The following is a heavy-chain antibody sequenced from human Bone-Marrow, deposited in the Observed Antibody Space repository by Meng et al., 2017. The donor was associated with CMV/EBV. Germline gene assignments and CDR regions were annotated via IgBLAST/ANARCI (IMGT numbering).Heavy chain of an antibody. V-gene: IGHV1-18*01. CDR3: ARDYVVRKVYSAY. CDR2: VSAYSGNT. D-gene: IGHD3-10*01. CDR1: GYTFSNYG. Sequence: ASVKVSCKGSGYTFSNYGFSWVRQAPGQGPEWMGWVSAYSGNTNYAQKFQGRLTLTTDVPTSTAYMELRGLRFDHTAVYYCARDYVVRKVYSAYWGQGTRVTCYS. J-gene: IGHJ4*02.